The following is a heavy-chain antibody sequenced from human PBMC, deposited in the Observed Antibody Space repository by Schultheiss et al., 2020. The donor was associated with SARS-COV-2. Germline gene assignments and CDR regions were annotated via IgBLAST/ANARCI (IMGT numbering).Heavy chain of an antibody. D-gene: IGHD3-10*01. Sequence: GGSLRLSCAASGFTFSSYAMHWVRQAPGKGLEYVSAISSNGGSTYYADSVKGRFTISRDNSKNTLYLQMNSLRAEDTAVYYCARPMVRGVRDAFDIWGQGTMVTVSS. V-gene: IGHV3-64*04. CDR2: ISSNGGST. CDR3: ARPMVRGVRDAFDI. CDR1: GFTFSSYA. J-gene: IGHJ3*02.